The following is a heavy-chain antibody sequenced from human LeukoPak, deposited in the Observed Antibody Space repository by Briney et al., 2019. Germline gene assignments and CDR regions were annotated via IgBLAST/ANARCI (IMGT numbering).Heavy chain of an antibody. CDR3: AKERYSSGWYPYFDY. Sequence: GGSLRLSCAASGFTVSSNYMSWVRQAPGKGLEWVSGISGSGGSTYYADSVKGRFTISRDNSKNTLFLQMNSLRAEDTAVYYCAKERYSSGWYPYFDYWGQGNLVTVSS. J-gene: IGHJ4*02. CDR2: ISGSGGST. D-gene: IGHD6-19*01. CDR1: GFTVSSNY. V-gene: IGHV3-23*01.